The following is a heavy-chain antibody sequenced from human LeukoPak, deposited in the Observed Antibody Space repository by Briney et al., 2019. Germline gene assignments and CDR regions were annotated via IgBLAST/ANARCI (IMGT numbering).Heavy chain of an antibody. J-gene: IGHJ6*02. CDR1: GGSISSGAYY. V-gene: IGHV4-31*03. Sequence: RASETLSLTCTVSGGSISSGAYYWSWIRQHPGKGLGWIGYAHNSGSTYYNPSLKSRISISVDTSKNQFSLKLSSVTAADTAVYYCARDRYDSYPMDVWGQGTTVTVSS. CDR3: ARDRYDSYPMDV. CDR2: AHNSGST. D-gene: IGHD3-3*01.